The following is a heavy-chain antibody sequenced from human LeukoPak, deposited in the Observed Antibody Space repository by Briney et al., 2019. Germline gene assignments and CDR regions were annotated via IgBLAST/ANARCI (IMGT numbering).Heavy chain of an antibody. J-gene: IGHJ4*02. Sequence: PGRSLRLSCAASGSTFDDYAMHWVRQAPGKGLEWVSGISWNSGSIGYADSVKGRLTISRDNAKNSLYLQMNSLRAEDTALYYCAKGSYYYDSSGYAPFDYWGQGTLVTVSS. CDR2: ISWNSGSI. CDR1: GSTFDDYA. V-gene: IGHV3-9*01. CDR3: AKGSYYYDSSGYAPFDY. D-gene: IGHD3-22*01.